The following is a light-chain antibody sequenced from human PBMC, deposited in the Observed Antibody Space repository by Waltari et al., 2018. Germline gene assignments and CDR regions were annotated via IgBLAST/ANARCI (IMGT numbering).Light chain of an antibody. Sequence: VLTPSPAPLSSSLGQSATLSCRARKSISKYLPWYQQRPGQAPRLLIYAAATRATVIPDRFSGSGVGTDVSLTISRLEPEDFAVYYCQNHERLPAKFGQGTKVEIK. J-gene: IGKJ1*01. V-gene: IGKV3D-11*02. CDR3: QNHERLPAK. CDR2: AAA. CDR1: KSISKY.